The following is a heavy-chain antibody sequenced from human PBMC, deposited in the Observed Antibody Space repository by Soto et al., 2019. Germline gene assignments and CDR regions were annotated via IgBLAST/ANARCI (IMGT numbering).Heavy chain of an antibody. CDR2: MSYDGART. CDR3: ARDRPYGDPNWFDP. CDR1: GFTFTSFT. V-gene: IGHV3-30-3*01. Sequence: QVQLVESGGGVVQPGGSLSLSCATSGFTFTSFTMHWVRQAPGKGLEWIAVMSYDGARTDYADAVKGRFTISRDTSKNTLYLKMNNLSPDDTAMYYCARDRPYGDPNWFDPWGQGAMVNVSS. D-gene: IGHD4-17*01. J-gene: IGHJ5*02.